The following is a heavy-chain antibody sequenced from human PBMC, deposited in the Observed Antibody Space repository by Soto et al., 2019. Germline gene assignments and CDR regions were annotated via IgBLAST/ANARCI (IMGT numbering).Heavy chain of an antibody. D-gene: IGHD5-12*01. CDR3: ARSSQRWLRWGSFDY. V-gene: IGHV4-59*12. CDR1: GGSISSYY. J-gene: IGHJ4*02. CDR2: INHSGST. Sequence: PSETLSLTCTVSGGSISSYYWSWIRQPPGKGLEWIGEINHSGSTNYNPSLKSRVTISVDTSKNQFSLKLSSVAAADTAVYYCARSSQRWLRWGSFDYWGQGTLVTVSS.